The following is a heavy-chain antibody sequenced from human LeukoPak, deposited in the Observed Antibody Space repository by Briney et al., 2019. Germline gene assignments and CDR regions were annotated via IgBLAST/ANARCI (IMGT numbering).Heavy chain of an antibody. D-gene: IGHD5-18*01. Sequence: GGSLRLSCAASGFTFDDYAMHWVRQAPGEGLEWVSGISWNSGSIGYADSVKGRFTISRDNAKNSLYLQMNSLRAEDTALYYCAKGFSYGFYYFDYWGQGTLVTVSS. CDR1: GFTFDDYA. CDR3: AKGFSYGFYYFDY. CDR2: ISWNSGSI. J-gene: IGHJ4*02. V-gene: IGHV3-9*01.